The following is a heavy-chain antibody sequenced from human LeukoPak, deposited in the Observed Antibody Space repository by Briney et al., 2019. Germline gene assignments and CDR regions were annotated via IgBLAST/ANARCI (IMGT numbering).Heavy chain of an antibody. D-gene: IGHD3-10*01. J-gene: IGHJ4*02. Sequence: ASVAVSCKASGYTFTGYYIHWVRQAPGQGLEWMGWINPNSGGTSYAHKFQGRVTMTRDTSISTAFMEVSVLRSDDTAVYYCARDVDPYGSGTFPQYFFDYWGQGTLVTVSS. V-gene: IGHV1-2*07. CDR1: GYTFTGYY. CDR3: ARDVDPYGSGTFPQYFFDY. CDR2: INPNSGGT.